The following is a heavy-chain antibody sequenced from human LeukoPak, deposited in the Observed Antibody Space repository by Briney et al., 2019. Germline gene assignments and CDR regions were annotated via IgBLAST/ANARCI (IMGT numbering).Heavy chain of an antibody. V-gene: IGHV4-59*01. D-gene: IGHD4-17*01. J-gene: IGHJ4*02. CDR1: GGSIRSYY. CDR3: ARTYGDYYFDY. Sequence: SETLSLTCTVSGGSIRSYYWSWIRQPPGKGLEWIGYIYYSGSTNYNPSLKSRVTISVDTSKNQFSLKLSSVIAADTAVYYCARTYGDYYFDYWGQGTLVTVSS. CDR2: IYYSGST.